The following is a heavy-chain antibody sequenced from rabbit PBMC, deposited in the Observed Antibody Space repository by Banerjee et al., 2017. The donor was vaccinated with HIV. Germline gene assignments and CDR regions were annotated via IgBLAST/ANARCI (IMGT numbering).Heavy chain of an antibody. CDR3: ARGYAL. V-gene: IGHV1S47*01. CDR2: IYNGDGST. D-gene: IGHD6-1*01. CDR1: GSDISSNA. J-gene: IGHJ3*01. Sequence: QEQLVESGGGLVQPEGSLTLTCKASGSDISSNAMCWVRQAPGKGLEWIGWIYNGDGSTYYASWAKGRFTISKTSSTTVTLQMTSLTAADTATYFCARGYALWGQGTLVTVS.